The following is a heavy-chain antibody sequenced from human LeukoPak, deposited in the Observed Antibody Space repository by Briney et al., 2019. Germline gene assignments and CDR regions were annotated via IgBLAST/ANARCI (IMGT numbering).Heavy chain of an antibody. J-gene: IGHJ4*02. CDR3: ARDEQQLFSDY. Sequence: PSETLSLTCTVSGGSISSYYWSWIRQPAGKGLEWIGRIYTSGSTNYNPSLKSRVTMSVGTSKSQCSLKLSSVTAADTAVYYCARDEQQLFSDYWGQGTLVTVSS. V-gene: IGHV4-4*07. D-gene: IGHD6-13*01. CDR1: GGSISSYY. CDR2: IYTSGST.